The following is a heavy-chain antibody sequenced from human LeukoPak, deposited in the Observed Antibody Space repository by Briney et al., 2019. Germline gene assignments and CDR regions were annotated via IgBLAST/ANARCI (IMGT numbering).Heavy chain of an antibody. CDR3: ARGYYGSGSYRCPIDY. V-gene: IGHV3-21*01. CDR2: ISSSSSYI. CDR1: GFTFSSYS. J-gene: IGHJ4*02. D-gene: IGHD3-10*01. Sequence: GGSLRLSCAASGFTFSSYSMNSVRQAPGKGLEWVSSISSSSSYIYYADSVKGRFTISRDNAKNSLYLQMNSLRAEDTAVYYCARGYYGSGSYRCPIDYWGQGTLVTVSS.